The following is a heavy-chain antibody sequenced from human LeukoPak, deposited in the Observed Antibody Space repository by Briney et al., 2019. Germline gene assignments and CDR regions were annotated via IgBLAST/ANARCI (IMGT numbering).Heavy chain of an antibody. CDR1: GYTFTSYD. J-gene: IGHJ6*03. D-gene: IGHD1-1*01. V-gene: IGHV1-8*03. Sequence: GASVKVSCKASGYTFTSYDINWVRQATGQGLEWMGWMNPNSGNTGYAQKFQGRVTITRNTSISTAYMELSSLRSEDTAVYYCARGSGRNDYYYMDVWGKGTTVTVSS. CDR3: ARGSGRNDYYYMDV. CDR2: MNPNSGNT.